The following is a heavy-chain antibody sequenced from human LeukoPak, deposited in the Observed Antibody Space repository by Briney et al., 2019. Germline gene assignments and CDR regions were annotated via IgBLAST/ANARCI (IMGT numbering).Heavy chain of an antibody. Sequence: KPGGSLRLSCAASGFTFSSYSMNWVRQAPGKGLEWVSSISSSSSYIYYADSVKGRFTISRDNAKNSLYLQMNSLRAEDTAVYYCARSDKDVYYYYYYMDVWGKGTTVTVSS. V-gene: IGHV3-21*01. CDR2: ISSSSSYI. J-gene: IGHJ6*03. CDR3: ARSDKDVYYYYYYMDV. CDR1: GFTFSSYS.